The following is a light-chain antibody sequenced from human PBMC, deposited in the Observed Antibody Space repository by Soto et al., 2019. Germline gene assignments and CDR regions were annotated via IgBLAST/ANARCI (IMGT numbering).Light chain of an antibody. CDR3: QQRSNWPWT. Sequence: EIIMTQSPATLSVSPGEGATLSCRASQGIGSTLAWYQQKPGQAPRLLIYDASNRATGIPARFSGSGSGTDFTLTISSLEPEDFAVYYCQQRSNWPWTFGQGTKVDIK. CDR1: QGIGST. V-gene: IGKV3-11*01. CDR2: DAS. J-gene: IGKJ1*01.